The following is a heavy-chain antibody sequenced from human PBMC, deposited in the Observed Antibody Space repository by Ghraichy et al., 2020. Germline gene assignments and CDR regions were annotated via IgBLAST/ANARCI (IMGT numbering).Heavy chain of an antibody. CDR3: ARVGPSSTSYAMDV. D-gene: IGHD6-6*01. J-gene: IGHJ6*02. CDR2: SYRGDSS. Sequence: GGPLRLSCTASGFNVSSNYMSWVRQAPGKGLEWVSVSYRGDSSYYAGAVKGRFTMSRDNSKNTVDLQMNSVRVEDTAVYYCARVGPSSTSYAMDVWGQGTTVTVSS. CDR1: GFNVSSNY. V-gene: IGHV3-53*01.